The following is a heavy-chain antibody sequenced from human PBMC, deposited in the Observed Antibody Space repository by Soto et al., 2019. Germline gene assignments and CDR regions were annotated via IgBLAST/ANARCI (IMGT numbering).Heavy chain of an antibody. CDR3: AKDQHYYYYGMDV. Sequence: PGGSLRLSCAASGFTFSSYGMHWVRQAPGKGLEWVAVISYDGSNKYYADSVEGRFTISRDNPKNTLYLQMNSLRAEDTAVYYCAKDQHYYYYGMDVWGQGTTVTVSS. CDR2: ISYDGSNK. J-gene: IGHJ6*02. V-gene: IGHV3-30*18. CDR1: GFTFSSYG.